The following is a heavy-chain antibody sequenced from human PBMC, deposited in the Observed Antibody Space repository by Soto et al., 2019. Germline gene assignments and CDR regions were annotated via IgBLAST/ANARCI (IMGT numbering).Heavy chain of an antibody. CDR1: GGTFSSYT. J-gene: IGHJ6*02. CDR2: IIPILGIA. D-gene: IGHD4-17*01. V-gene: IGHV1-69*02. Sequence: ASVKLSGKASGGTFSSYTISCVRQAPGQGLEWMGRIIPILGIANYAQKFQGRVTITADKSTSTAYMELSSLRSEDTAVYYCARTTVYYYYYGMDVWGQGTTVTVSS. CDR3: ARTTVYYYYYGMDV.